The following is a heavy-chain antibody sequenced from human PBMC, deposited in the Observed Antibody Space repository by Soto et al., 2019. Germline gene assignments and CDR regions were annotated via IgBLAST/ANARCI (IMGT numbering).Heavy chain of an antibody. D-gene: IGHD6-19*01. CDR2: IYYSGST. Sequence: QVQLQESGPGLVKPSQTLSLTCTVSGGSISSGGYYWSWIRQHPGKGLEWSGYIYYSGSTYYNPSLKSRVTISVDTSKNQFSLKLSSVTAADTAVYYCARDFTDSSGPTLGMGVWGQGTTVTVSS. V-gene: IGHV4-31*03. J-gene: IGHJ6*02. CDR3: ARDFTDSSGPTLGMGV. CDR1: GGSISSGGYY.